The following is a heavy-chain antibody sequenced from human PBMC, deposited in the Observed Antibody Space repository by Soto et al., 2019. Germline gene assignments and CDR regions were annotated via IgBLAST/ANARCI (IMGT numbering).Heavy chain of an antibody. CDR3: PKRAYCGGDCFAFDD. V-gene: IGHV1-69*01. CDR2: FMPLFGTA. D-gene: IGHD2-21*02. CDR1: GG. J-gene: IGHJ3*01. Sequence: QVQLVQSGAEVKKPGSSVRDSCKASGGINWVRQAPGPGLEWMGGFMPLFGTADYAQRFQGRVTITADELTSTSSMELRSLRSEDSAVSYCPKRAYCGGDCFAFDDWGQGTLVTVSS.